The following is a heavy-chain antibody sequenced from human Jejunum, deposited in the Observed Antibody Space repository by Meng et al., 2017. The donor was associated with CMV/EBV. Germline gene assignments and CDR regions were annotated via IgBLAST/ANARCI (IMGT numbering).Heavy chain of an antibody. V-gene: IGHV3-7*01. CDR1: GFTFSGYW. D-gene: IGHD1/OR15-1a*01. CDR2: IKEDGSEK. CDR3: VRDVADGTSAGLGY. J-gene: IGHJ4*02. Sequence: GFTFSGYWMSWVRQAPGKGLEWVANIKEDGSEKYYVDSVKGRFTISRDNAKNSLYLQMNSLRAEDTAVYYCVRDVADGTSAGLGYWGQGTLVTVSS.